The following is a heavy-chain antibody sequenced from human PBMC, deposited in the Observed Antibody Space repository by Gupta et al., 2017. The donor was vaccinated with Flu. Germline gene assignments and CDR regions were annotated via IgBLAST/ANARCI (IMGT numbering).Heavy chain of an antibody. J-gene: IGHJ4*02. CDR3: ATVTSGC. CDR2: INPDGSST. CDR1: GFTFSSSY. D-gene: IGHD4-17*01. Sequence: GFTFSSSYLQWVRQAPGKGLVWVSRINPDGSSTTYAESVKGRFTISRDNAKNTLYLQMNSLGDDDTAVYYCATVTSGCWGQGTLVTVSS. V-gene: IGHV3-74*03.